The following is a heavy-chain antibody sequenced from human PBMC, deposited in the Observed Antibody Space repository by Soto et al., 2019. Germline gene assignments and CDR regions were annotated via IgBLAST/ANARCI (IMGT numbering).Heavy chain of an antibody. CDR2: ISWNSGSI. CDR3: AKDRGLVLSFYFDY. CDR1: GFTFDDYA. J-gene: IGHJ4*02. D-gene: IGHD6-19*01. V-gene: IGHV3-9*01. Sequence: VQLVESGGGLVQPGRSLRLSCAASGFTFDDYAMHWVRQAPGKGLEWVSGISWNSGSIGYADSVKGRFTISIDNAKNSLYLQMNSLRAEDTALYYCAKDRGLVLSFYFDYWGQGTLVTVSS.